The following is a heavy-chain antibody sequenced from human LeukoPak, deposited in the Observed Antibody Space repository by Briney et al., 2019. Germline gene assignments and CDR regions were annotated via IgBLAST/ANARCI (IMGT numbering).Heavy chain of an antibody. CDR2: IYYSGST. J-gene: IGHJ4*02. D-gene: IGHD6-19*01. Sequence: SETLSLTCTVSGGSISSSSYYWGWIRQPPGKGLEWIGSIYYSGSTYYNPSLKSRVTISVDTYKKQFSLKLSSVTAADTAVYYCARHQYSSGWYYFDYWGQGTLVTVSS. CDR1: GGSISSSSYY. V-gene: IGHV4-39*01. CDR3: ARHQYSSGWYYFDY.